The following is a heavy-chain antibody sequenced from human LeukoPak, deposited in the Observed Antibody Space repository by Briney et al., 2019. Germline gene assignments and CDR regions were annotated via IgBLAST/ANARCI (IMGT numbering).Heavy chain of an antibody. V-gene: IGHV4-59*08. D-gene: IGHD6-19*01. Sequence: SETLSLTCTVSGGSISSYYWSWIRQPPGKGLEWIGYIYYSGSTNYNPSLKSRVTISVATSKNQFSLKLSSVTAADTAVYYCARHRPLLAYSSGWFSAFDIWGQGTMVTVSS. J-gene: IGHJ3*02. CDR1: GGSISSYY. CDR3: ARHRPLLAYSSGWFSAFDI. CDR2: IYYSGST.